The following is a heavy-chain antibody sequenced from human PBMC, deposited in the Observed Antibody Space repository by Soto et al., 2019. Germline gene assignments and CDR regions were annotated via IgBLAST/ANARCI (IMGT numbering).Heavy chain of an antibody. D-gene: IGHD6-13*01. Sequence: QVQLQESGPGLVKPSQTLSLSCTVSGGSISRGGYFWSWIRQHPGKGLEWIAYIYYSGTTYYNPSLKSRVTMSLDTSKNQFLLKLTSVITADTGVYFCARGLGATGTMSPGWYFDLWGRGTLVTVSS. CDR1: GGSISRGGYF. V-gene: IGHV4-31*03. CDR2: IYYSGTT. J-gene: IGHJ2*01. CDR3: ARGLGATGTMSPGWYFDL.